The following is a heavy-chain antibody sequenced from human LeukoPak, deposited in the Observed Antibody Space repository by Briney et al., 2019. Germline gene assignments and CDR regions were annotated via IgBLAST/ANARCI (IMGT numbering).Heavy chain of an antibody. J-gene: IGHJ4*02. CDR3: AREEAYDSLDY. V-gene: IGHV3-21*06. CDR1: GFTFSSYS. Sequence: GGSLRLSCAASGFTFSSYSMNWVRQAPGKGLEWVSSISSSSSYIYYADSVKVRFTISRDNTKNSLFLQMNSLRAGDTAVYYCAREEAYDSLDYWGQGTLVTVSS. CDR2: ISSSSSYI. D-gene: IGHD3-22*01.